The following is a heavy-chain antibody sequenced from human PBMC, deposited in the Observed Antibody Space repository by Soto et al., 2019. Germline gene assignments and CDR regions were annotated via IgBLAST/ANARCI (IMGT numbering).Heavy chain of an antibody. D-gene: IGHD6-13*01. CDR1: GYSFSGYC. J-gene: IGHJ5*02. CDR3: ARDRFNSIAAAAKGQLFWVDP. CDR2: INPSGRT. Sequence: LTCAVSGYSFSGYCRGWVRQTPGKGLEWMGEINPSGRTNYNQSLKSRVTISVGTSTNQFALKLSSVTAADTAVYYCARDRFNSIAAAAKGQLFWVDPWGQGTLVSVS. V-gene: IGHV4-34*01.